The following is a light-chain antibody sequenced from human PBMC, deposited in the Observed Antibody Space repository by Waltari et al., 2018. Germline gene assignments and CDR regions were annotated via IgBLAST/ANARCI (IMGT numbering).Light chain of an antibody. J-gene: IGKJ1*01. CDR1: QSPLNIANEKNY. V-gene: IGKV4-1*01. CDR3: QQYSSTPWT. CDR2: WAS. Sequence: DIVLTQSPAVLAVSPGERATIKCKSSQSPLNIANEKNYLTWYQQKPGQPPRLLIYWASTRESGVPDRFSGSGSGTDFTLTISSLQAEDVATYYCQQYSSTPWTFGQGTKVEIK.